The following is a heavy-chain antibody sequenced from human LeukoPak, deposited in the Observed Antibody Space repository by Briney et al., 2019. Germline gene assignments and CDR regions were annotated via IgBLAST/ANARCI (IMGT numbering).Heavy chain of an antibody. V-gene: IGHV3-48*04. CDR3: ASDRGGSYSAIDY. D-gene: IGHD1-26*01. CDR2: ISSSSSTI. CDR1: GFTFSSYS. J-gene: IGHJ4*02. Sequence: GGSLRLSCAASGFTFSSYSMNCVREAPGEGLEWGSFISSSSSTIYYPASVKGRFTISRDNSKNSLYMQMNGPRAEDTAVYYCASDRGGSYSAIDYWGQGTLVTVSS.